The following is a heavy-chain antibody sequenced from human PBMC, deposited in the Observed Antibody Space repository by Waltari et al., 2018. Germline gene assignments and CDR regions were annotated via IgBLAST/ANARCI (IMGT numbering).Heavy chain of an antibody. CDR1: GFTFSSYA. D-gene: IGHD2-15*01. V-gene: IGHV3-23*04. J-gene: IGHJ6*03. CDR3: AKAGDGSGYYYYYYYMDV. Sequence: EVQLVESGGGLVQPGGSLRLSCAASGFTFSSYAMSWVRQAPGKGLEWVSAISGSGGSTYYADSVKGRFTISRDNSKNTLYLQMNSLRAEDTAVYYCAKAGDGSGYYYYYYYMDVWGKGTTVTVSS. CDR2: ISGSGGST.